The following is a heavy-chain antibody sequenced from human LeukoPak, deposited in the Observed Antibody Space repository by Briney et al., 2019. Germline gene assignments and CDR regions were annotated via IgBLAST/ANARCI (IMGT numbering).Heavy chain of an antibody. CDR3: ASGAVGHIVVVTAIPETFDY. J-gene: IGHJ4*02. Sequence: SVKVSCKASGGTFSSYAISWVRQAPGQGLEWMGRIIPIFGTANYAQKFQGRVTITTDESTSTAYMELSSLRSEDTAVYYCASGAVGHIVVVTAIPETFDYWGQGTLVTVSS. CDR2: IIPIFGTA. D-gene: IGHD2-21*02. V-gene: IGHV1-69*05. CDR1: GGTFSSYA.